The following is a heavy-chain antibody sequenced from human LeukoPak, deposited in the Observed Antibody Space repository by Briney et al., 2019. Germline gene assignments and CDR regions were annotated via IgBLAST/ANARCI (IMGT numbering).Heavy chain of an antibody. J-gene: IGHJ4*02. CDR2: IIPIFGTA. V-gene: IGHV1-69*05. D-gene: IGHD5-24*01. CDR1: GGTFSSHA. CDR3: ARAGFGWLQSFDY. Sequence: SVKVSCKASGGTFSSHAISWVRQAPGQGLEWMGGIIPIFGTANYAQKFQGRVTITTGESTSTAYMELSSLRSEDTAVYYCARAGFGWLQSFDYWGQGTLVTVSS.